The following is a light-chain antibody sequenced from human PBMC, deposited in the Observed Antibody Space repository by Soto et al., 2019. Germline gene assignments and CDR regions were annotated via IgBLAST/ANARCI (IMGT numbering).Light chain of an antibody. Sequence: DIQLTQSPSFLSASVGDRVTITCRASQDISNFLAWFQQKPGRAPKLLIYAVFTLQSGVPSRFSGSGSGEEFTLTISSLKPEDFATYYCQQLDSYPLTLGGGTKVDIK. J-gene: IGKJ4*01. CDR2: AVF. V-gene: IGKV1-9*01. CDR3: QQLDSYPLT. CDR1: QDISNF.